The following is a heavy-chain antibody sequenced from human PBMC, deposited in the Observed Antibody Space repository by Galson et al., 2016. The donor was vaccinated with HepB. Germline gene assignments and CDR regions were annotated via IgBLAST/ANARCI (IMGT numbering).Heavy chain of an antibody. CDR3: ARHALGRNGWHYFDY. Sequence: QSGAEVKKPGESLKISCKGSGYSFASYWIAWVRQMPGEGLEWMGIIHPGDSNTRYSPSFLGHVTISTDKSINTAYLQWGSLKASDTAMYYCARHALGRNGWHYFDYWSQGTLVTVSS. V-gene: IGHV5-51*01. D-gene: IGHD6-19*01. J-gene: IGHJ4*02. CDR2: IHPGDSNT. CDR1: GYSFASYW.